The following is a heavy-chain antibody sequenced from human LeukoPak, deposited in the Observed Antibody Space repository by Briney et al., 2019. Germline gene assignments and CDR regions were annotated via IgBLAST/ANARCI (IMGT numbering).Heavy chain of an antibody. J-gene: IGHJ6*03. Sequence: SETLSLTCTVSGGSISSSSYYWGWIRQPPGKGLEWIGSIYFSGSTYYNPSLKSRVTISVDTSKNQFSLKLSSVTAADTAVYYCARSGPSLTTVTTSSYYYMDVWGKGTTVTVSS. CDR2: IYFSGST. V-gene: IGHV4-39*07. D-gene: IGHD4-11*01. CDR3: ARSGPSLTTVTTSSYYYMDV. CDR1: GGSISSSSYY.